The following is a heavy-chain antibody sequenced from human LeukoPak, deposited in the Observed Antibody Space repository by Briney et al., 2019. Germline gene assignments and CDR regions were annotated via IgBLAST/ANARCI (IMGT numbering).Heavy chain of an antibody. Sequence: SETLSLTCTVSGDSINTNHWSWFRQSPEKGLEWIGYIYYSGSTNYNPSLKSRVTILLDTSRNQFSLRLASVTAADTAVYYCAKKDGVNWGQGILVTVSS. CDR3: AKKDGVN. D-gene: IGHD2-15*01. V-gene: IGHV4-59*08. J-gene: IGHJ4*02. CDR2: IYYSGST. CDR1: GDSINTNH.